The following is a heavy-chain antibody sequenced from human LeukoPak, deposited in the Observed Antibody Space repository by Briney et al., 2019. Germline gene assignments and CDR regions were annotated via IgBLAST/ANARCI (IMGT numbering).Heavy chain of an antibody. CDR2: ITGSAGAT. D-gene: IGHD5-24*01. J-gene: IGHJ6*04. Sequence: QPGGSLRLSCAVSGLTFSSFAMSWVRQAPGKGLEWVSAITGSAGATWYADAVKGRFTISRDNSKNTMYLQMNSLGAEDTALYYCAKMKGATEYYYYAMDVWGKGTMVSVPS. V-gene: IGHV3-23*01. CDR3: AKMKGATEYYYYAMDV. CDR1: GLTFSSFA.